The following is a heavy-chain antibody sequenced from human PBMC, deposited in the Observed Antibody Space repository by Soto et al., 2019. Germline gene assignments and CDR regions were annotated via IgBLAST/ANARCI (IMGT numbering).Heavy chain of an antibody. V-gene: IGHV3-9*01. D-gene: IGHD1-20*01. CDR2: ISWNSGSM. Sequence: VQLVESGGGLVQPGKSLRLSCAASGFTFHDFAMHWVRQAPGKGLEWVSGISWNSGSMGYADSVNGRVIISRDNAMNSLYLQMNSLRAEDTASYYCAKDKGYNWNDVAAFDIWGQGTMVTVSS. CDR1: GFTFHDFA. CDR3: AKDKGYNWNDVAAFDI. J-gene: IGHJ3*02.